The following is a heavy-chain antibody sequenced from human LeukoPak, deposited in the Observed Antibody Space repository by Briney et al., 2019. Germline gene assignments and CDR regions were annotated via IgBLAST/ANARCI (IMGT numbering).Heavy chain of an antibody. D-gene: IGHD4-17*01. CDR2: ISAYDGNT. J-gene: IGHJ4*02. V-gene: IGHV1-18*01. Sequence: GASVKVSCKASGYTFTSYGISWVRHAPGQGLEWMGWISAYDGNTNYAQKLQGRVTMTTDTSTSTAYMELRSLRSDDTAVHYCARDPERATVTTLDYWGQGTLVTVSS. CDR3: ARDPERATVTTLDY. CDR1: GYTFTSYG.